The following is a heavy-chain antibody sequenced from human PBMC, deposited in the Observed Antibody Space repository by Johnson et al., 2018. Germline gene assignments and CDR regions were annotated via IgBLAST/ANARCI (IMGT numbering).Heavy chain of an antibody. CDR2: ISYDGSNK. D-gene: IGHD6-13*01. CDR3: AKGGLGIAGGGKGNYYYYGMDV. Sequence: VQLVESGGGVVQPGRSLRLSCAASGFTFSSYGMHWVRQAPGKGLEWVAVISYDGSNKYYADSVKGRFTISRDNSKNTLYLQMNSRRPEDTGVYYCAKGGLGIAGGGKGNYYYYGMDVWGQGTTGTVSS. V-gene: IGHV3-30*18. J-gene: IGHJ6*02. CDR1: GFTFSSYG.